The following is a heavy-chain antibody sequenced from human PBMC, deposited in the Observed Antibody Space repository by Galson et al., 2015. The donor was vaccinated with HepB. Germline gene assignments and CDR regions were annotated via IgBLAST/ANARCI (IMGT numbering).Heavy chain of an antibody. Sequence: SVKVSCKASGYTFTSYYMHWVRQAPGQGLEWMGIINPSGGSTSYAQKFQDRVTMTEDTSTDTVYMELSSLRSEDTAAYYCTTGHTTFAAFDLWGQGTVVTVSS. J-gene: IGHJ3*01. CDR1: GYTFTSYY. CDR3: TTGHTTFAAFDL. V-gene: IGHV1-46*01. CDR2: INPSGGST. D-gene: IGHD2/OR15-2a*01.